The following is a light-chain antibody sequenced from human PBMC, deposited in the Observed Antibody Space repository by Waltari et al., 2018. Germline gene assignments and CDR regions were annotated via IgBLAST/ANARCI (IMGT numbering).Light chain of an antibody. V-gene: IGKV3-20*01. CDR1: QSVNNNY. J-gene: IGKJ2*01. Sequence: DIVLTQSPGTLSLFPGERATLSCRASQSVNNNYLAWYLQKPGQAPRLLIYGASSRAIGIPDRFSGSGSGTDFPLTISSLQAEDVAVYYCQQYYSTPYAFGQGTKLEIK. CDR3: QQYYSTPYA. CDR2: GAS.